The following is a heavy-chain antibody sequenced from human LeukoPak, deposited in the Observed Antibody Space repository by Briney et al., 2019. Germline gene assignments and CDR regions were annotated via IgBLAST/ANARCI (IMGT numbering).Heavy chain of an antibody. J-gene: IGHJ4*02. CDR3: ASVYDSSGYYPF. Sequence: SDSLSLTCAVSGVSISSINMWSWVSQPPGKGLEWIGEIYHSGSTNYNPSLKSRVTISVDTSKNQFSLKLSSVTAADTAVYYCASVYDSSGYYPFWGQGTLVTVS. CDR1: GVSISSINM. V-gene: IGHV4-4*02. CDR2: IYHSGST. D-gene: IGHD3-22*01.